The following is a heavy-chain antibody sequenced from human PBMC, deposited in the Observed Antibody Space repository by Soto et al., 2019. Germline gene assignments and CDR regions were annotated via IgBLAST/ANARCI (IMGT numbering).Heavy chain of an antibody. Sequence: EASVKVSCKASGGTFSSYTISWVRQAPGQGLEWMGRIIPILGIANYAQKFQGRVTITADKSTSTAYMELSSLRSEDTAVYYCARAAERRPYNWFDPWGQGTLVNVSS. CDR2: IIPILGIA. CDR3: ARAAERRPYNWFDP. J-gene: IGHJ5*02. CDR1: GGTFSSYT. V-gene: IGHV1-69*02. D-gene: IGHD1-1*01.